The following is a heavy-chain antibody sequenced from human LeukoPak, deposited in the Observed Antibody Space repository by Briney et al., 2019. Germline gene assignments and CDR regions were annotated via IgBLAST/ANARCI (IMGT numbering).Heavy chain of an antibody. CDR3: ARTLTGTPRNFDY. CDR2: ITNGGGAT. J-gene: IGHJ4*02. CDR1: GFSFDEYA. V-gene: IGHV3-23*01. Sequence: PGGSLRLSCAASGFSFDEYAMGWVRQAPGKGLEWISAITNGGGATYHADSVRGRFTISRTNSGNTLYLQMNSLRVEDSAVYHCARTLTGTPRNFDYWGQGTLVTVSS. D-gene: IGHD7-27*01.